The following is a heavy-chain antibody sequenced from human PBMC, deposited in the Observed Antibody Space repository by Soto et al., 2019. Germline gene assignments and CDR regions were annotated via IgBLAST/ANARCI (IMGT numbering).Heavy chain of an antibody. D-gene: IGHD6-6*01. CDR2: TQYSGST. CDR3: VRVVAARAERLCMAL. V-gene: IGHV4-30-4*01. J-gene: IGHJ6*02. Sequence: QVQLQESGPGLVKPSQTLSLTCTVSVASISSDDYYWTWIRQPPGKGLEWIGNTQYSGSTYYTPSLKSRGTISLDKSKNQFSLKLRSVTAAETAMYYGVRVVAARAERLCMALWGQGTTVTVSS. CDR1: VASISSDDYY.